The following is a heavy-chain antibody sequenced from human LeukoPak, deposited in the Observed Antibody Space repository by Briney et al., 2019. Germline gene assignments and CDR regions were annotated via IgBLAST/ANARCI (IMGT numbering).Heavy chain of an antibody. CDR2: ISYDGSNK. Sequence: GGSLRLSCAASGFTFSSYGMHWVRQAPGKGLEWVAVISYDGSNKYYADSVKGRFTISRDNSKNTLYLQMNSLRAEDTAVCYCAKDGAGQFDYWGQGTLVTVSS. CDR1: GFTFSSYG. CDR3: AKDGAGQFDY. V-gene: IGHV3-30*18. D-gene: IGHD1-26*01. J-gene: IGHJ4*02.